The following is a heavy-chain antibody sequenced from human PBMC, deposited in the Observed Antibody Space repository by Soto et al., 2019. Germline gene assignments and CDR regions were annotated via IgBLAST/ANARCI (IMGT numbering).Heavy chain of an antibody. CDR2: ISYDGSNK. CDR3: ACGYILTYN. CDR1: GFTFSSYA. V-gene: IGHV3-30-3*01. J-gene: IGHJ4*02. D-gene: IGHD3-9*01. Sequence: PGGSLRLSCAASGFTFSSYAMHWVRQAPGKGLEWVAVISYDGSNKYYADSVKGRLTISRDNSKNTLYLQMNSLRAEDTAVYYCACGYILTYNWGQGTLVTVSS.